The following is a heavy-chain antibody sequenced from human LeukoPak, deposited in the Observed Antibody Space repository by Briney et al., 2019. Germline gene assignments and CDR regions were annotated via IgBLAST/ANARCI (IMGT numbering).Heavy chain of an antibody. CDR1: GFTLSRYA. D-gene: IGHD3-10*01. Sequence: GGSLRLSCAASGFTLSRYAMNWVRQAPGKGLEWVSSISGSGGSTYYADSAKGRFTISRDNSKNMLYLQMKSLRAEDTAVYYCAKYYGLGINDYWGQGTPVTVSS. CDR3: AKYYGLGINDY. J-gene: IGHJ4*02. V-gene: IGHV3-23*01. CDR2: ISGSGGST.